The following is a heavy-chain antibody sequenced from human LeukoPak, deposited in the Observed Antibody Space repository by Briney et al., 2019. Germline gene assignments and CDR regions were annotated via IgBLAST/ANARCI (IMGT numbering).Heavy chain of an antibody. CDR3: ARATTAYCTAGICPNFDY. Sequence: SETLSLTCSVSGAPITSHYWSWVRQPPGERLEWIGYIYYSGSTNYNPSLQSRVTMSVDTSENQFSLKLSSVTAADTAVYYCARATTAYCTAGICPNFDYWGQGTLVTVSS. D-gene: IGHD2-8*02. V-gene: IGHV4-59*11. CDR1: GAPITSHY. J-gene: IGHJ4*02. CDR2: IYYSGST.